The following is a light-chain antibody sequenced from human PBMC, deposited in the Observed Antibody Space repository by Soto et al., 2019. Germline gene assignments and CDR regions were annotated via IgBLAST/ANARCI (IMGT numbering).Light chain of an antibody. CDR2: GAT. CDR3: QQYNTWPRT. CDR1: QSVRSN. J-gene: IGKJ1*01. V-gene: IGKV3-15*01. Sequence: EIVMTQSPATLSVSPGERATHSCRASQSVRSNLGWYQQKPGQAPRLLIFGATTRATGVPARFSGSGSGTEFTLTISSLQSEDFAIYYCQQYNTWPRTFGQGTKVDIK.